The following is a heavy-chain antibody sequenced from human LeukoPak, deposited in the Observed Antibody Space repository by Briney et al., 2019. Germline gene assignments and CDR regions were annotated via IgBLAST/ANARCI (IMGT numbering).Heavy chain of an antibody. J-gene: IGHJ3*02. CDR3: ARGSGLAAFDI. Sequence: GGSLRLSCAASGFPVSSHYMSWVRQAPGKGLEWVSVIYSGGSTYYADSVKGRFTISRDNSKNTLYLQMNSLRAEDTAVYYCARGSGLAAFDIWGQGTMVTVSS. CDR1: GFPVSSHY. D-gene: IGHD3-3*01. V-gene: IGHV3-53*01. CDR2: IYSGGST.